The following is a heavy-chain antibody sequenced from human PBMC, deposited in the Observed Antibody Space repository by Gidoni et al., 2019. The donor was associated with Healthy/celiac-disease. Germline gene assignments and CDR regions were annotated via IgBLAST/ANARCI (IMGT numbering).Heavy chain of an antibody. Sequence: QVQLVQSGAEVKKPGASVKVSCKASGYTFTSYYMHWVGQAPGQGLEWMGIINPSGGSTSYAKKFQGRVTMTRDTSTSTVYMELSSLRSEDTAVYYWAGQQQLVARSRGAGNYYYGMDVWGQGTTVTVSS. CDR2: INPSGGST. CDR1: GYTFTSYY. J-gene: IGHJ6*02. CDR3: AGQQQLVARSRGAGNYYYGMDV. D-gene: IGHD6-13*01. V-gene: IGHV1-46*01.